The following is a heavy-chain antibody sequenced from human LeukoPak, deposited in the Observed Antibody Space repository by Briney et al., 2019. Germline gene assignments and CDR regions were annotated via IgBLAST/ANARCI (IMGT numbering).Heavy chain of an antibody. D-gene: IGHD2-2*01. CDR1: GVSISSYN. CDR2: FYSSGST. CDR3: ARGQYHLLYWYFVL. V-gene: IGHV4-4*07. J-gene: IGHJ2*01. Sequence: LETLSLTCTVSGVSISSYNWSWLGQPAGKGLEGCGRFYSSGSTNYTHSLQSRVTMSVDTPKNQSSLQLSSVTAAVTAVYYCARGQYHLLYWYFVLWGRGTLVTLSS.